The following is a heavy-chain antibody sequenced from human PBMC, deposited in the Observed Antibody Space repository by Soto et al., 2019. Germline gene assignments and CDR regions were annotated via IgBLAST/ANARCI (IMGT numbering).Heavy chain of an antibody. J-gene: IGHJ4*02. CDR1: GFTFSTYG. D-gene: IGHD2-2*01. CDR3: ARDACTTTTCYDY. CDR2: ISSNGGST. Sequence: EVQLVESGGGLVQPGGSLRLSCAASGFTFSTYGMHWVRQAPGKGLVYVSAISSNGGSTYYANSVKGRFTISRDNSKNTLYLQMGSLRPEDMAVYYCARDACTTTTCYDYWGQGTLVTVSS. V-gene: IGHV3-64*01.